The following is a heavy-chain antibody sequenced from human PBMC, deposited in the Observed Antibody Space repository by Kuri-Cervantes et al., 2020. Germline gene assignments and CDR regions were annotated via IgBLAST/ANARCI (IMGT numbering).Heavy chain of an antibody. CDR1: GFTFSDYY. J-gene: IGHJ3*02. D-gene: IGHD1-26*01. Sequence: GESLKISCAVSGFTFSDYYMSWIRQAPGKGLEWVAYISSSDNTIYYADSVKGRFTISRDNAKNSLYLQMNSLRAEDTAVYYCAKVVIVVGATSRHTDAFDIWGQGTMVTVSS. V-gene: IGHV3-11*01. CDR2: ISSSDNTI. CDR3: AKVVIVVGATSRHTDAFDI.